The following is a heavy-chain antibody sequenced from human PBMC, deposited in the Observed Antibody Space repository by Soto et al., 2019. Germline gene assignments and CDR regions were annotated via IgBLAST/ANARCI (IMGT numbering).Heavy chain of an antibody. CDR2: INPNSGGT. CDR3: AGEMGWEYSSSSLDY. V-gene: IGHV1-2*04. J-gene: IGHJ4*02. Sequence: ASVKVSCKASGYTFTGYYMHWVRQAPGQGLEWMGWINPNSGGTNYAQKFQGWVTLTRDTSLSTAYMELSRLGSDVTAVYYCAGEMGWEYSSSSLDYWGQGTLVTVSS. CDR1: GYTFTGYY. D-gene: IGHD6-6*01.